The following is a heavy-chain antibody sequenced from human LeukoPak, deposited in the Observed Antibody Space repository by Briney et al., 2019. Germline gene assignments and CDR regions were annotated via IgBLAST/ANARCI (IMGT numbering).Heavy chain of an antibody. Sequence: PGGSLRLSCAASGFTFSSYGMSWVRQAPGKGLEWVSAITATSSSTYDADSVQGRFTISRDNSKNTLYLQMNSLRAEDTAVYYCARERGYTSGWYRTDTFDYWGQGTLVTVSS. D-gene: IGHD6-19*01. V-gene: IGHV3-23*01. CDR2: ITATSSST. CDR1: GFTFSSYG. CDR3: ARERGYTSGWYRTDTFDY. J-gene: IGHJ4*02.